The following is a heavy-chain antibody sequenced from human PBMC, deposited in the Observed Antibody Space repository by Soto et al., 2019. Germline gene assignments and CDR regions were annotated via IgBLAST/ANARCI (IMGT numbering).Heavy chain of an antibody. Sequence: QVQLVQSGAEVKKPGASVKVSCKASGYTFTSYAMHWVRQAPGQRLEWMGWINAGNGNTKYSQKFQGRVTITRDTAESTAYMEISSLRSADTAVYYCARGVGIAVDDYWGQGPLVTVSS. J-gene: IGHJ4*02. CDR2: INAGNGNT. CDR3: ARGVGIAVDDY. D-gene: IGHD6-19*01. CDR1: GYTFTSYA. V-gene: IGHV1-3*01.